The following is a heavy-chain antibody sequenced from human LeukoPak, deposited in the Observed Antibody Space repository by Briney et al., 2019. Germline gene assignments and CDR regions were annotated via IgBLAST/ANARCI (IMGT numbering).Heavy chain of an antibody. D-gene: IGHD1-26*01. J-gene: IGHJ4*02. CDR2: INHSGST. CDR1: GGSFGGYY. CDR3: ARDRHYSGSYSDDY. V-gene: IGHV4-34*01. Sequence: SETLSLTCAVYGGSFGGYYWSWIRQPPGKGLEWIGEINHSGSTNYNPSLKSRVTISVDTSKNQFSLKLSSVTAADTAVYYCARDRHYSGSYSDDYWGQGTLVTVSS.